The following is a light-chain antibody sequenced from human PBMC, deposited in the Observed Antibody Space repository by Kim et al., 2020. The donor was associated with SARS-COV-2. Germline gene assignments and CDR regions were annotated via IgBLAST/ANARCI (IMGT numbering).Light chain of an antibody. CDR2: LYSDGRH. V-gene: IGLV4-69*01. Sequence: ASVKLTCILSTRQSNYAIAWLQQQPGKGPRYLMRLYSDGRHTKGDGIPDRFSGSTSGSEYSLTISSLQSEDEADYYCQTWGSGIGVFGGGTQLTVL. J-gene: IGLJ2*01. CDR3: QTWGSGIGV. CDR1: TRQSNYA.